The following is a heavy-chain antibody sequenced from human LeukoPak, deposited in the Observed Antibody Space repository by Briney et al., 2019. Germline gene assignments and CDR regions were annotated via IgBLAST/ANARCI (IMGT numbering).Heavy chain of an antibody. D-gene: IGHD3-22*01. CDR1: GFTFTNAW. V-gene: IGHV3-15*01. J-gene: IGHJ4*02. Sequence: PGGSLRLSCVASGFTFTNAWMSWVRQAPGKGLEWVGHIKSKADGGTTDYAAPVKGRFIISRDDSKDTLYLQMNSLKTDDTAMYYCTKYDTSANFDYWGQGTLVTVSS. CDR3: TKYDTSANFDY. CDR2: IKSKADGGTT.